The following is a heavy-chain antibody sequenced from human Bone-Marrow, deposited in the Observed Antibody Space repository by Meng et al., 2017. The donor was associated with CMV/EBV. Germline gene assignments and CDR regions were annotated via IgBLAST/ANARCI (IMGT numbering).Heavy chain of an antibody. J-gene: IGHJ4*01. CDR3: ARHHPGEYSSSSGVPLDY. CDR1: GGTFSSYA. CDR2: IIPIFGTA. D-gene: IGHD6-6*01. Sequence: SVKVSCKASGGTFSSYAISWVRQDPGQGLEWMGGIIPIFGTANYAQKLQGRVTITTDESTSTAYKELISLRSEDTAADYCARHHPGEYSSSSGVPLDYWGQGTLVTVSS. V-gene: IGHV1-69*05.